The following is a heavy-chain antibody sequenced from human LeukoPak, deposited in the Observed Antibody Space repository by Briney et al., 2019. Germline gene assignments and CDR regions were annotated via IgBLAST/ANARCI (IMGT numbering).Heavy chain of an antibody. V-gene: IGHV4-59*01. CDR2: IYYSGST. J-gene: IGHJ2*01. Sequence: SETLSLTCTVSGGSISSYYWSWIRQPPGKGLEWIGYIYYSGSTSYSPSLKSRLTISVDTSKNQFSLKLSSVTAADTAVYYCARTYGSSGLGYFDLWGRGTLVTVSS. D-gene: IGHD6-13*01. CDR1: GGSISSYY. CDR3: ARTYGSSGLGYFDL.